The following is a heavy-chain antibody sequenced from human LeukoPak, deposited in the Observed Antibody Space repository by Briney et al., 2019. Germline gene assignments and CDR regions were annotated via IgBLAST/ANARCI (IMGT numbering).Heavy chain of an antibody. J-gene: IGHJ4*02. CDR2: IYYSGST. D-gene: IGHD3-22*01. V-gene: IGHV4-39*07. CDR1: GGSISSSSYY. CDR3: ARDSGDSSGYYVDYFDY. Sequence: SETLSLTCTVSGGSISSSSYYWGWIRQPPGKGLEWIGSIYYSGSTYYNPSLKSRVTISVDTSKNQFSLKLSSVTAADTAVYYCARDSGDSSGYYVDYFDYWGQGTLVTVSS.